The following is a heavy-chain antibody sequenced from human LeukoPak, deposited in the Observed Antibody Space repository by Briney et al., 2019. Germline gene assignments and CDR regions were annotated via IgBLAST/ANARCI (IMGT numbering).Heavy chain of an antibody. CDR2: IYYSGST. J-gene: IGHJ4*02. CDR1: GGSISSYY. CDR3: ARVGATIDY. D-gene: IGHD1-26*01. V-gene: IGHV4-59*08. Sequence: SETLSLTCTVSGGSISSYYWSWIRQPPGKGLEWIGYIYYSGSTNYNPSLKSRVTISVDTSKNQFSLKLSSVTAADTAVYYCARVGATIDYWGQGTLVTVSS.